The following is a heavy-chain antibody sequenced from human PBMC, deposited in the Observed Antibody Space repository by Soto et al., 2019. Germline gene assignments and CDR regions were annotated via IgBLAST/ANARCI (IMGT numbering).Heavy chain of an antibody. Sequence: VKVSCKAAGSATTKYYIHCVRQATGRGLDWIGIINPGVGSASYAQKFQGRVTVYRDNSTSTAYMDLSSLRSEDTAVYYCARDPVRFLSDYYYFYGMDVWGQGTTVTVSS. CDR2: INPGVGSA. J-gene: IGHJ6*02. CDR1: GSATTKYY. CDR3: ARDPVRFLSDYYYFYGMDV. V-gene: IGHV1-46*01. D-gene: IGHD3-3*01.